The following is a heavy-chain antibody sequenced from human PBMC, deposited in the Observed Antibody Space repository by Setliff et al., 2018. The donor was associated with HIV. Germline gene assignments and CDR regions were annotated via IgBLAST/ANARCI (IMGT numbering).Heavy chain of an antibody. CDR1: GFTFSNYA. J-gene: IGHJ4*02. Sequence: GESLKISCAASGFTFSNYAMSWVRQPPGKGLEWVAGISRSGDNTNYADSVKGRFNISRDNSKNTLFLEMSSLRAEDTSIYYCAKDVGTVSSGDYFDSWGQGTQVTVSS. CDR2: ISRSGDNT. CDR3: AKDVGTVSSGDYFDS. D-gene: IGHD3-22*01. V-gene: IGHV3-23*01.